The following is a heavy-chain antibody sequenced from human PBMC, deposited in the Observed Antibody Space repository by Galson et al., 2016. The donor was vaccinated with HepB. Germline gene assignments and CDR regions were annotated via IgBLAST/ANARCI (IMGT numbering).Heavy chain of an antibody. CDR1: GFIVSNDY. Sequence: SLRLSCAASGFIVSNDYMNWVRQAPGKGLAWLSVSYADGRTYYAESVRGRFTISRDNSKNTLFLQMHNLSAEDTAVYYCARDPGFRNGMNVWGQGTTVTVSS. CDR3: ARDPGFRNGMNV. J-gene: IGHJ6*02. CDR2: SYADGRT. V-gene: IGHV3-53*01.